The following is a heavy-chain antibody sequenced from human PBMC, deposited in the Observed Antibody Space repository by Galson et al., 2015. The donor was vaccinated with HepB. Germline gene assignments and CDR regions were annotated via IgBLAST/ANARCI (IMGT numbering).Heavy chain of an antibody. CDR2: ISYDGSNK. D-gene: IGHD2-15*01. CDR3: ARALHPWYPMDV. J-gene: IGHJ6*02. V-gene: IGHV3-30-3*01. Sequence: SLRLSCAASGFTFNKYTMNWVRQAPGKGLEWVSIISYDGSNKYYADSVKGRFTISRDNSKNTLYLQMNSLRAEDTAVYYCARALHPWYPMDVWGQGTTVTVSS. CDR1: GFTFNKYT.